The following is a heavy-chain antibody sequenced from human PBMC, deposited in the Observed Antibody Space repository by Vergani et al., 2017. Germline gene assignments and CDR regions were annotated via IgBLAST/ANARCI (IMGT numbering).Heavy chain of an antibody. CDR3: ARGSGVDYYDSSGYFPFGY. J-gene: IGHJ4*02. CDR2: IIPIFGIA. V-gene: IGHV1-69*17. Sequence: QVQLVQSGAEVKKPGSSVKVSCKASGGTFSSYAISWVRQAPGQGLEWMGGIIPIFGIANYAQKVQGRVTITADKSTSTAYMELSSLRSEDTAVYYCARGSGVDYYDSSGYFPFGYWGQGTLVTVSS. D-gene: IGHD3-22*01. CDR1: GGTFSSYA.